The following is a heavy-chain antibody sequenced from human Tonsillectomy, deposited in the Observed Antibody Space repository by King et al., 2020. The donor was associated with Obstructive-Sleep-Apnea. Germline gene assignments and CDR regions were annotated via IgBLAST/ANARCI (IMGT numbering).Heavy chain of an antibody. CDR3: ATGYSLVDILLQHY. CDR1: GFIFSSYG. D-gene: IGHD3-9*01. Sequence: VQLVESGGGVVQPGGSLRLSCAASGFIFSSYGMHWVRQAPGKGLEWVAFIQYDGNTKYYADSVKGRFTTSRDNSKNTVYLQMSSLRAEDTAVYYCATGYSLVDILLQHYWGQGALVTVSS. CDR2: IQYDGNTK. J-gene: IGHJ4*02. V-gene: IGHV3-30*02.